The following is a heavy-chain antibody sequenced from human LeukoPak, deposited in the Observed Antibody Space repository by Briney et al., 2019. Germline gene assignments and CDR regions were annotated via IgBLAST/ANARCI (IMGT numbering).Heavy chain of an antibody. CDR1: GGSFSGCY. D-gene: IGHD1-1*01. CDR2: INHSGST. V-gene: IGHV4-34*01. J-gene: IGHJ4*02. CDR3: ARRQLRGAFDY. Sequence: SETLSLTCAVYGGSFSGCYWSWIRQPPGKGLEWIGEINHSGSTNYNPSLKSRVTISVDTSKNQFSLKLSSVTAADTAVYYCARRQLRGAFDYWGQGTLVTVSS.